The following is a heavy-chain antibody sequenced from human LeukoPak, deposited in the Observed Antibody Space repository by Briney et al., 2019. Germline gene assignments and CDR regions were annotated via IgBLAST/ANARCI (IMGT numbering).Heavy chain of an antibody. V-gene: IGHV4-4*09. Sequence: PSETLSLSCNVSGDSVSSGYWTWIRQSPAKGLEWIGFIYDNGVTDYNPSLKSRLIISLDTSKNQFSLNLRSVNAADSAIYYCAGRGHRYSRDWGQGILVTVSS. CDR3: AGRGHRYSRD. CDR1: GDSVSSGY. J-gene: IGHJ1*01. CDR2: IYDNGVT. D-gene: IGHD2-15*01.